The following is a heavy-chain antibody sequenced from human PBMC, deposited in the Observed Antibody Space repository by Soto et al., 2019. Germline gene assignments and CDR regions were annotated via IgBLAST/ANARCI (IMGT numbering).Heavy chain of an antibody. CDR3: ARLRIAVAGTNYFDY. V-gene: IGHV4-59*08. D-gene: IGHD6-19*01. CDR1: GGSISSYY. CDR2: IYYSGST. Sequence: QVQLQESGPGLVKPSETLSLTCTVSGGSISSYYWSWIRQPPGKGLEWIGYIYYSGSTNYNPSLKSRVTISVDTSKNQFSLKLSSVTAADTAVYYCARLRIAVAGTNYFDYWVQGTLVTVSS. J-gene: IGHJ4*02.